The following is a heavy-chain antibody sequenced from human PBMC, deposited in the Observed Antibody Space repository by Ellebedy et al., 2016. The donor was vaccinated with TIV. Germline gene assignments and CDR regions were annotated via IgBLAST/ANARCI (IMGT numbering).Heavy chain of an antibody. CDR2: IRSKANSYAT. CDR1: GFTFSGSA. V-gene: IGHV3-73*01. J-gene: IGHJ3*02. Sequence: GESLKISCAASGFTFSGSAMHWVRQASGKGLEWFGRIRSKANSYATAYAASVKGRFTISRDDSKNTAYLQMNSLKTEDTAVYYCTRELTGDAFDIWGQGTMVTVSS. CDR3: TRELTGDAFDI. D-gene: IGHD7-27*01.